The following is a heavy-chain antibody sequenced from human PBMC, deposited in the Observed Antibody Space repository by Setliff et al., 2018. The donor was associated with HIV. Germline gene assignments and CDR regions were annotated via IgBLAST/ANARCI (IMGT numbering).Heavy chain of an antibody. CDR1: GGSISGSSYY. J-gene: IGHJ4*02. D-gene: IGHD5-18*01. CDR3: ARLDSHGGDEY. CDR2: IYYSGST. V-gene: IGHV4-39*01. Sequence: SETLSLTCTVSGGSISGSSYYWGWIRQPPGKGLEWIGNIYYSGSTYYNPSLKSRVTISADTSQNQFSLNLSSMTAADTAVYYCARLDSHGGDEYWGQGTLVTVSS.